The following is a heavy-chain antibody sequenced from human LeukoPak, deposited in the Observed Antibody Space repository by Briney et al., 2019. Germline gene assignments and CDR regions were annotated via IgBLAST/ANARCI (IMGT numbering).Heavy chain of an antibody. D-gene: IGHD1-26*01. CDR2: INPNSGGT. Sequence: ASVKVSCKASGYTFTGYYMHWVRQAPGQGLEWMGRINPNSGGTNSAQKFQGRVTMTRDTSISTAYMELSRLTSDDTAVYYCARGELVGLGATSAGWFDPWDQGTLVTVSS. J-gene: IGHJ5*02. CDR3: ARGELVGLGATSAGWFDP. V-gene: IGHV1-2*06. CDR1: GYTFTGYY.